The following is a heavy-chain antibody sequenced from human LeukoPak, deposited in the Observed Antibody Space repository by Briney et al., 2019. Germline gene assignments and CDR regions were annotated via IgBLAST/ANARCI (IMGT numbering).Heavy chain of an antibody. J-gene: IGHJ6*02. D-gene: IGHD3-10*01. CDR3: ASSLSGYYGSGSYENYYYYGMDV. Sequence: GASVKVSCKASGGTFSSYAISWVRQAPGQGLEWMGGIIPIFGTANYAQKFQGRVTITADESTSTAYMELSSLRSEDTAVYYCASSLSGYYGSGSYENYYYYGMDVWGQGTTVTVSS. V-gene: IGHV1-69*13. CDR1: GGTFSSYA. CDR2: IIPIFGTA.